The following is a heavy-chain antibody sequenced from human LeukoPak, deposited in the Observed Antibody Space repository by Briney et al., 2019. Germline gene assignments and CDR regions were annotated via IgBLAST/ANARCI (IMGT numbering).Heavy chain of an antibody. J-gene: IGHJ4*02. CDR3: ARGAYGDYNFEDVFYLDY. D-gene: IGHD4-17*01. Sequence: GGSVTLSCAASGFTFSGHGLHWVRQAPGKGLEWLAVIWYDGSNKHYADSLKGRFTISRDSSRNTLYLQMNSLKVEDTAIYYCARGAYGDYNFEDVFYLDYWGQGTLVTVSS. CDR1: GFTFSGHG. CDR2: IWYDGSNK. V-gene: IGHV3-33*01.